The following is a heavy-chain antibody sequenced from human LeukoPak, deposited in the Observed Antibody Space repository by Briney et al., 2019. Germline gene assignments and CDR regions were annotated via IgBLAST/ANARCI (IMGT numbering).Heavy chain of an antibody. Sequence: PGGSLRLSCAASGFTFSNHGMNWVRQAPGKGLEWVAFIRNDGSNKYYAESVKGRFTISRDNSKNTLYLQMNSLRVEDTAVYYCAKDFLKSITLIRGVRSWVGYFDSWGQGTLVTVSS. D-gene: IGHD3-10*01. CDR2: IRNDGSNK. J-gene: IGHJ4*02. V-gene: IGHV3-30*02. CDR1: GFTFSNHG. CDR3: AKDFLKSITLIRGVRSWVGYFDS.